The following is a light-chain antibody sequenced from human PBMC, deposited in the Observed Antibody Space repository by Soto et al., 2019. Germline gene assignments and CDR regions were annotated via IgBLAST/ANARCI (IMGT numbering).Light chain of an antibody. J-gene: IGLJ2*01. V-gene: IGLV1-44*01. CDR2: SDS. Sequence: QSVLTQPPSASGTPGQRVTISCSGSSSNIGSNILNWYQHLPGTAPKLLIYSDSQRPSGVPDRFSGSKSGTSASLAISGLQSEDEADYSCAAWDDNLNGVVFGGGTKLTV. CDR1: SSNIGSNI. CDR3: AAWDDNLNGVV.